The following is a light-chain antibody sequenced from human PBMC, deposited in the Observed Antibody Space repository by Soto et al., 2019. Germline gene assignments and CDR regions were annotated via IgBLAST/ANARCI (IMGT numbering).Light chain of an antibody. CDR1: QGISSW. CDR3: QQRSNWPPGT. CDR2: AAS. Sequence: DIQMTQSPSSLSASVGDTVTITCRASQGISSWLAWYQQKPEQAPKSLIYAASTLQSGVPSRFSGSGSGTDFTLTISSLEPEDFAVYYCQQRSNWPPGTFGQGTKVDIK. V-gene: IGKV1D-16*01. J-gene: IGKJ1*01.